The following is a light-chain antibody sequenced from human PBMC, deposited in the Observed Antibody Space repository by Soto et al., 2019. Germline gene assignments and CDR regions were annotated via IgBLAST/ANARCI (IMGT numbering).Light chain of an antibody. CDR1: QSVSYN. CDR3: QQYKNWPPLT. J-gene: IGKJ4*01. V-gene: IGKV3-15*01. Sequence: EIVMTQSPATLSVSPGETATLSCRASQSVSYNLAWYQQKPGQGPRLLIYGAFTRATGIPARLSGSGSGTEFTLTISSLQSEDFAVYYCQQYKNWPPLTFGGGTKVEIK. CDR2: GAF.